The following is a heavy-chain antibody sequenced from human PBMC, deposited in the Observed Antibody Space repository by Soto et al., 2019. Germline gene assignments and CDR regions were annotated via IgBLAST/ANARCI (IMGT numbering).Heavy chain of an antibody. CDR2: VYYSGST. Sequence: PSETLSLTCTVSGGSISSGDYYWGWIRQPPGKGLEWIGYVYYSGSTYYNPSLKSRVTISVDTSKNQISLQLSSVTAADTAVFHFSMRVTWGSSFVYWGQGTLVTVSS. V-gene: IGHV4-30-4*01. CDR3: SMRVTWGSSFVY. D-gene: IGHD3-16*01. J-gene: IGHJ4*02. CDR1: GGSISSGDYY.